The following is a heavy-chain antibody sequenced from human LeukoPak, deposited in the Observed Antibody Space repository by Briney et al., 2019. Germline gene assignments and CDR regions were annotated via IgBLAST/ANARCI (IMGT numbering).Heavy chain of an antibody. V-gene: IGHV1-18*01. Sequence: ASVKVSCKASGYTFTSYGISWVRQAPGQGLEWMGWISAYNGNTNYAQKLQGRVTMTTDTSTSTAYMELRSLRSDDTAVYYCARDLPRLQGSSSSGFDYWGQGSLVTVSS. CDR1: GYTFTSYG. CDR2: ISAYNGNT. J-gene: IGHJ4*02. CDR3: ARDLPRLQGSSSSGFDY. D-gene: IGHD6-6*01.